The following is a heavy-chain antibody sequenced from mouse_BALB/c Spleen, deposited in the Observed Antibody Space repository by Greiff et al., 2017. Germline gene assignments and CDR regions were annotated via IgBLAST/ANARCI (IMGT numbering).Heavy chain of an antibody. V-gene: IGHV5-6*01. CDR1: GFTFSSYG. J-gene: IGHJ4*01. D-gene: IGHD2-1*01. Sequence: EVLLVESGGDLVKPGGSLKLSCAASGFTFSSYGMSWVRQTPDQRLEWVATISSGGSYTYYPDSVKGRFTISRDNAKNTLYLQMSSLKSEDTAMYDGARRGEDGNSYAMDYWGQGTSVTVSS. CDR3: ARRGEDGNSYAMDY. CDR2: ISSGGSYT.